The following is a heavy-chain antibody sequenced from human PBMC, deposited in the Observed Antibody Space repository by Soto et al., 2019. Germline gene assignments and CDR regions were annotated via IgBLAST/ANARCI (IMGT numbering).Heavy chain of an antibody. CDR3: AKDPFIGHSDIVLMVYARFDY. Sequence: GGSLRLSCAASGFTFSSYAMSWVRQAPGKGLEWVSAISGSGGSTYYADSVKGRFTISRDNSKNTLYLQMNSLRAEDTAVYYCAKDPFIGHSDIVLMVYARFDYWGQGTLVTVSS. CDR1: GFTFSSYA. V-gene: IGHV3-23*01. D-gene: IGHD2-8*01. CDR2: ISGSGGST. J-gene: IGHJ4*02.